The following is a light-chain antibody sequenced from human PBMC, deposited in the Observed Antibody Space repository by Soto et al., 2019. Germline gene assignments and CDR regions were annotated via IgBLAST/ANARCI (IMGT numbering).Light chain of an antibody. CDR3: KKYNSYSPT. J-gene: IGKJ1*01. CDR1: QSISSW. V-gene: IGKV1-5*01. Sequence: DIQMHKSPSTLPASVGDSVTITCRASQSISSWLAWYQQKPGKAPKLLIYDASSLESGVPSRFSGSGSETEFTLTISGLQPGDSATYYCKKYNSYSPTVGQGTKVDIK. CDR2: DAS.